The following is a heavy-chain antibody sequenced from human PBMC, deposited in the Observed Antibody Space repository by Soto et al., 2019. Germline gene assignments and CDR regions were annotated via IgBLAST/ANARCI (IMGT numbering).Heavy chain of an antibody. CDR2: IYYSGST. J-gene: IGHJ6*03. CDR3: ARIPPSGSGEVYYYYYMDV. Sequence: SETLSLTCAVYGGSFSGYYWSWIRQPPGKGLEWIGYIYYSGSTNYNPSLKSRVTISVDTSKNQFSLKLSSVTAADTAVYYCARIPPSGSGEVYYYYYMDVWGKGTTVTVS. V-gene: IGHV4-59*08. CDR1: GGSFSGYY. D-gene: IGHD3-10*01.